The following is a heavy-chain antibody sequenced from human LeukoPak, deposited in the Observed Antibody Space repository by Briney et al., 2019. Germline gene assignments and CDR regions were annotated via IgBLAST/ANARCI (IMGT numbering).Heavy chain of an antibody. Sequence: SGGPLRLSCAASGFTFSSYAMSWVRQAPGKGLEWVSSMSGSGGSTYYADSVKGRFTISRDDSENTLYLQMNSLRAEDTAVYYCARVRYGELDVWGQGTTVTVSS. J-gene: IGHJ6*02. D-gene: IGHD4-17*01. CDR3: ARVRYGELDV. CDR2: MSGSGGST. V-gene: IGHV3-23*01. CDR1: GFTFSSYA.